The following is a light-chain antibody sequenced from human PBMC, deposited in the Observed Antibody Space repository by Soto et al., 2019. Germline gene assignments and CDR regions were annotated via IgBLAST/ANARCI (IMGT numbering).Light chain of an antibody. J-gene: IGLJ1*01. CDR3: QSSDSSLSALYV. CDR2: DNI. V-gene: IGLV1-40*01. CDR1: RSDIGAGHD. Sequence: QSVLTQPPSVSGAPGQRVPISCTGSRSDIGAGHDVHWYQQLPGTAPKLLIYDNINRPSGVPDRFSGSKSGTSASLAITGLHAEDESDYYCQSSDSSLSALYVFGTGTKVTVL.